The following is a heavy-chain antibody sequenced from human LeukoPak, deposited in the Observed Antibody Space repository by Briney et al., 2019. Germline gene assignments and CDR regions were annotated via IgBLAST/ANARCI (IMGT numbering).Heavy chain of an antibody. V-gene: IGHV3-21*04. D-gene: IGHD2-2*01. CDR3: ARTPCSSSCQGCGMDV. CDR1: GFSFSSYS. CDR2: ISSNSSYI. Sequence: GGSLRLSCAASGFSFSSYSMNWVRQAPGKGLEWVSSISSNSSYIYYADSVKGRFTISRDNAKNSLYLQMNSLKTEDTAVYYCARTPCSSSCQGCGMDVWGQGTTVTVSS. J-gene: IGHJ6*02.